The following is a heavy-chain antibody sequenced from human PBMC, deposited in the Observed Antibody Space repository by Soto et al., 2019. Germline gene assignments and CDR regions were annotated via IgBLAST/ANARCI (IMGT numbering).Heavy chain of an antibody. V-gene: IGHV4-39*01. J-gene: IGHJ6*02. D-gene: IGHD5-18*01. CDR2: IYYSGST. Sequence: SETLSLTCTVSGGSISSSSYYWGWIRQPPGKGLEWIGSIYYSGSTYYNPSLKSRVTISVDTSKNQFSLKLSSVTAADTAVYYCARRRWDKAMAYGMDVWGQGTTVTVSS. CDR3: ARRRWDKAMAYGMDV. CDR1: GGSISSSSYY.